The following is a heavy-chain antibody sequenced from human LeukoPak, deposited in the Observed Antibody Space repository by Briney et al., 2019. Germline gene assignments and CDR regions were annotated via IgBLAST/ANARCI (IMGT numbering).Heavy chain of an antibody. V-gene: IGHV4-59*08. D-gene: IGHD5-18*01. CDR3: ARQNGYSYGFFDY. J-gene: IGHJ4*02. CDR1: GGSISIYY. Sequence: SETLSLTCTVSGGSISIYYWSWIRQPPGKGLEWIGYIYYSGSTNYNPSLKSRVTISVDTSKNQFSLKLSSVTAADTAVYYCARQNGYSYGFFDYWGQGTLVTVSS. CDR2: IYYSGST.